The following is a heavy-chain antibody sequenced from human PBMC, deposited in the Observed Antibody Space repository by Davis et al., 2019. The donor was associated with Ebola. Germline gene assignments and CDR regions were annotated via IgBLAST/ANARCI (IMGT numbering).Heavy chain of an antibody. J-gene: IGHJ3*02. CDR2: IYHSESS. D-gene: IGHD3-22*01. CDR1: GGSISSSY. CDR3: ARDLISTDAIDI. V-gene: IGHV4-59*01. Sequence: MPSETLSLTCTVSGGSISSSYWSWIRQPPGKGLEWIGYIYHSESSNYNPSLKSRVTMSVDTSKNQFSLKLNYVTAADTALYYCARDLISTDAIDIWGQGTMVTVSS.